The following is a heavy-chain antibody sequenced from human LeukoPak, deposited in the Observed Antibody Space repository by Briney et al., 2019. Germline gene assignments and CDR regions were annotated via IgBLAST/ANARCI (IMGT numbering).Heavy chain of an antibody. CDR1: GYTLTDNH. Sequence: ASVKLSCKASGYTLTDNHSYWVPQAPGQALEWMAWFAPKSGGTNLAQNSQGRLTMTRDTSPSTPYMDVRSLTFHATAVYYCPREVGVNGIDVCGQGKMVTVSS. CDR3: PREVGVNGIDV. D-gene: IGHD2-8*01. CDR2: FAPKSGGT. V-gene: IGHV1-2*02. J-gene: IGHJ3*01.